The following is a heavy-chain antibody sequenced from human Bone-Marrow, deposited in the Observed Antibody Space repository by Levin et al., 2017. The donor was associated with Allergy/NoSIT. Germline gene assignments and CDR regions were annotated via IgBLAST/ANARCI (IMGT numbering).Heavy chain of an antibody. Sequence: GGSLRLSCVTSGFTFSNYDIHWVRQAPGKGLEWVAGIYFDGSNAYYADSVKGRFAISRDKSKSTVFLQMSSLRGDDTAVYFCARSDNGDYVGEFDVWGQGTVVTVSS. CDR3: ARSDNGDYVGEFDV. CDR1: GFTFSNYD. CDR2: IYFDGSNA. V-gene: IGHV3-33*01. D-gene: IGHD4-17*01. J-gene: IGHJ3*01.